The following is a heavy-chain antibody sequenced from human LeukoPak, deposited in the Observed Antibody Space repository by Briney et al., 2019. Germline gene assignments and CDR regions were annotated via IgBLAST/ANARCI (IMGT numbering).Heavy chain of an antibody. D-gene: IGHD2-21*01. J-gene: IGHJ4*02. CDR3: AIPDGAYCGGDCYSNSPGDY. Sequence: SVKVSCKASGGTFISYAISWVRQAPGQGLEWMGGIIPIFGTANYAQKFQGRVTITADESTSTAYMELSSLRSEDTAVYYCAIPDGAYCGGDCYSNSPGDYWGQGTLVTVSS. CDR1: GGTFISYA. V-gene: IGHV1-69*13. CDR2: IIPIFGTA.